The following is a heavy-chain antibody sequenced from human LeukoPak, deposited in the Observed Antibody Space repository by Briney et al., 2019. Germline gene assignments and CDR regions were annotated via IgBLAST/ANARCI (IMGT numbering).Heavy chain of an antibody. CDR1: GYIFTSYW. V-gene: IGHV5-51*01. CDR2: IYPGDSDT. CDR3: ARGIVVVVAATPLSGWFDP. Sequence: GESLKISCKGSGYIFTSYWIGWVRQMPGKGLEYMGIIYPGDSDTRYSPSFQGQVTISADKSISTAYLQWSSLKASDTAMYYCARGIVVVVAATPLSGWFDPWGQGTLVTVSS. J-gene: IGHJ5*02. D-gene: IGHD2-15*01.